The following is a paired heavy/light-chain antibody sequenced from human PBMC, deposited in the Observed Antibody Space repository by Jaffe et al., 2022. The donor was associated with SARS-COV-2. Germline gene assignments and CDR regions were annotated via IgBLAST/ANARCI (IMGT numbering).Heavy chain of an antibody. D-gene: IGHD3-10*01. Sequence: EVQLVESGGGLVQPGGSLRLSCAASGFTFSSYWMHWVRQVPGKGPVWVSRISGDGNKIDYADSVKGRFTISRDNAKNTLYLHMNSLRADDTAVYSCARASDYSGSGSLCMDVWGQGATVAVSS. V-gene: IGHV3-74*01. CDR1: GFTFSSYW. J-gene: IGHJ6*02. CDR3: ARASDYSGSGSLCMDV. CDR2: ISGDGNKI.
Light chain of an antibody. V-gene: IGKV2-28*01. Sequence: DIVMTQSPLSLPVTPGEPASISCRSSQSLLNSNRYNYLDWYLQKPGQSPQLLIYLGSIRASGVPDRFSGSGSGTGFTLKISRVEAEDVGVYYCMQALQTPPTFGQGTRLEIK. CDR2: LGS. J-gene: IGKJ5*01. CDR3: MQALQTPPT. CDR1: QSLLNSNRYNY.